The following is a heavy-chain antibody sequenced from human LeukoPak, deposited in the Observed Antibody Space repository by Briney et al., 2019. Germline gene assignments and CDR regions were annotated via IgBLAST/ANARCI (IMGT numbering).Heavy chain of an antibody. D-gene: IGHD2-2*01. V-gene: IGHV3-23*01. CDR2: ISASGAST. CDR1: GFTFSSYA. Sequence: PGGSLILSCAASGFTFSSYAVSWVRQAPGKGLEWVSTISASGASTYYADSVKGRFTISRDNSKNTLYLQMNSLRGEDTAVYYCAARGGYCVSASCYADYWGQGTLVTVSS. CDR3: AARGGYCVSASCYADY. J-gene: IGHJ4*02.